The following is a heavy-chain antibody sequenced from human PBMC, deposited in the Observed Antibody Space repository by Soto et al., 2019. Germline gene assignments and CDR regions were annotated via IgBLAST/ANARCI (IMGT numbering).Heavy chain of an antibody. CDR3: AGTAYCSGGRCPYDY. D-gene: IGHD2-15*01. CDR2: FNPEDGVT. V-gene: IGHV1-24*01. CDR1: GYTLTELS. Sequence: GASVKVSCKVSGYTLTELSMHCERQAPGKGLEWMGGFNPEDGVTIYAQKFQGRVTMTADKSTSTAYMELSSLRSEDTAVYYCAGTAYCSGGRCPYDYWGQGTLVTVSS. J-gene: IGHJ4*02.